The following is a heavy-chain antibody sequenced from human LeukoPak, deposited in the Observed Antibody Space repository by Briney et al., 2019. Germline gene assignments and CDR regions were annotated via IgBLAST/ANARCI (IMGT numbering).Heavy chain of an antibody. CDR2: ISYDGSNK. D-gene: IGHD3-22*01. V-gene: IGHV3-30-3*01. CDR3: ARDPSGSGFNWFDP. Sequence: GGSLRLSCAASGFTFSSYAMHWVRQAPDKGLEWVAVISYDGSNKYYADSVKGRFTISRDNSKNTLYLQMDSLRAEDTAVYYCARDPSGSGFNWFDPWGQGTLVTVSS. J-gene: IGHJ5*02. CDR1: GFTFSSYA.